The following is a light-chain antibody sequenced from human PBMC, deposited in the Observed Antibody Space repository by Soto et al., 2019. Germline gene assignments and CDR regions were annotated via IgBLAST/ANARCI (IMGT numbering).Light chain of an antibody. CDR2: GAS. CDR3: QQYHNRWT. CDR1: QSVGSN. V-gene: IGKV3-15*01. Sequence: EIVMTQSPATLSVSPGEGVTLSCRASQSVGSNLAWYQQKPGQAPRLLIVGASTRAAGVPARFSGTGSGTEFTLTISSLQSEDVGVYHCQQYHNRWTFGQGTKVEIK. J-gene: IGKJ1*01.